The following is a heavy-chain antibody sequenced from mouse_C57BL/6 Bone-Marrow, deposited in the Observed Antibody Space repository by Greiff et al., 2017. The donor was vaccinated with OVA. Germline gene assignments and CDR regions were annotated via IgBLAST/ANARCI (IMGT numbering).Heavy chain of an antibody. V-gene: IGHV1-59*01. Sequence: QVQLQQPGAELVRPGTSVKLSCKASGYTFTSYWMHWVKQRPGQGLEWIGVIDPSDSYTNYNQKFKGKATLTVDTSSSTAYMQLSSLTSEDSAVYYGARSGYCDGSSYFAYWGQGTLVTVSA. CDR1: GYTFTSYW. J-gene: IGHJ3*01. D-gene: IGHD1-1*01. CDR3: ARSGYCDGSSYFAY. CDR2: IDPSDSYT.